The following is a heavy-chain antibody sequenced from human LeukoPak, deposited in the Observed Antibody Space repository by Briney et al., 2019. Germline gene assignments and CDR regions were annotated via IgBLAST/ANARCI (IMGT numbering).Heavy chain of an antibody. Sequence: GGSLRLSCAASGLTFSTYWVHWVRQGPGKGLEWVAVISYDGSNKYYADSVKGRFTISRDNSKNTLYLQMNSLRAEDTAVYYCAKTVTTEGYFDYWGQGTLVTVSS. J-gene: IGHJ4*02. CDR2: ISYDGSNK. CDR3: AKTVTTEGYFDY. V-gene: IGHV3-30*18. CDR1: GLTFSTYW. D-gene: IGHD4-17*01.